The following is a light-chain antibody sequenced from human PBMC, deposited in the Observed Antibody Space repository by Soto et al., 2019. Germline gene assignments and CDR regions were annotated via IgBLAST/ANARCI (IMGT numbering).Light chain of an antibody. V-gene: IGKV1-5*01. CDR2: DVS. CDR1: QSITTW. Sequence: DIQMTQSPSTVSAYVGDSVTITCRASQSITTWLAWYQQRPGKAPKLLIYDVSSLQSGVPSRFSGSGSGTEFTLTISSLQPDDFATYYCQHDKMYSPWTCGQGTKVEIK. J-gene: IGKJ1*01. CDR3: QHDKMYSPWT.